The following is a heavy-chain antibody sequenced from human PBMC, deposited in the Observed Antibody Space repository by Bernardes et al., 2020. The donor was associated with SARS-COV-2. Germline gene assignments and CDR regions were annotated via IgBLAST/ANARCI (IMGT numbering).Heavy chain of an antibody. J-gene: IGHJ6*02. CDR2: IYYSGST. D-gene: IGHD3-22*01. Sequence: SETLSLTCTVSGGSISSPYWSWIRQPPGTGLEWIGYIYYSGSTNYNPSLKSRVTISVDTSKNQFSLKLSSVTAADTAVYYCASTSPYYYDSSGYYLNYYGLDVWGQGNTVTGS. V-gene: IGHV4-59*11. CDR1: GGSISSPY. CDR3: ASTSPYYYDSSGYYLNYYGLDV.